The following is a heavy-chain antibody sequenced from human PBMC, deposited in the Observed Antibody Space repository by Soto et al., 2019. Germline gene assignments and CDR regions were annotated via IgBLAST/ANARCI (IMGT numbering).Heavy chain of an antibody. Sequence: EVQLLESGGGLVQPGGSLRLSCAASGFTFNNYAMTWVRQAPGKGLEWVSASSGGGDTTSYADSVKGRFTVSRDGSKNTLYLQMSSLRAEDTALYYCAKGRGGSGSLPPRVDFWGQGTLVTVSS. CDR3: AKGRGGSGSLPPRVDF. D-gene: IGHD3-10*01. V-gene: IGHV3-23*01. CDR2: SSGGGDTT. J-gene: IGHJ4*02. CDR1: GFTFNNYA.